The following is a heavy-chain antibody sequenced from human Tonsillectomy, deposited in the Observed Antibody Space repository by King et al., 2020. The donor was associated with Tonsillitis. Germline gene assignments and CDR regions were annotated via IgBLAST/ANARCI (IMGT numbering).Heavy chain of an antibody. J-gene: IGHJ4*02. Sequence: VQLVESGGGVVQPGRSLRLSCAASGFTFSGYVMHWVRQAPGKGLEWVAVISYDGSNKYYADSVKGRFTISRDNSKNTLYLQMNSLRAEDTAVYYCARGGYSGDDPFGYWGQGILVTVSS. V-gene: IGHV3-30*04. D-gene: IGHD5-12*01. CDR1: GFTFSGYV. CDR2: ISYDGSNK. CDR3: ARGGYSGDDPFGY.